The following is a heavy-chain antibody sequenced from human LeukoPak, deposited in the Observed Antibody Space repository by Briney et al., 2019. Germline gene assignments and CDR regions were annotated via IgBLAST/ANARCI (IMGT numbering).Heavy chain of an antibody. Sequence: GASVKVSCKASGYTFTSYYMHWVRQAPGLGLEWMGMINPSGGSTRYAQKFQGRVTITRDTSTSTVYMELSSLRSEDTAVYYCARETNYYDSSGNPYMDVWGKGTTVTISS. CDR3: ARETNYYDSSGNPYMDV. J-gene: IGHJ6*03. D-gene: IGHD3-22*01. CDR2: INPSGGST. V-gene: IGHV1-46*01. CDR1: GYTFTSYY.